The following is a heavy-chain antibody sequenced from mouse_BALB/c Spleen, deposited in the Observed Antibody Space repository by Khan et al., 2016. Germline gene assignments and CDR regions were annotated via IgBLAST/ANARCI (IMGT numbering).Heavy chain of an antibody. J-gene: IGHJ3*01. CDR1: GFNIKDTY. D-gene: IGHD2-4*01. CDR3: ASSPNDYDVGFAY. V-gene: IGHV14-3*02. Sequence: EVQLQESGAELVKPGASVKLSCTASGFNIKDTYMHWVKQRPEQGLEWIGRIDPANGNTKYDPKFQGKATITAETSSNTAYLQLSSLTSEDTAVFYYASSPNDYDVGFAYWGQGTLVTVSA. CDR2: IDPANGNT.